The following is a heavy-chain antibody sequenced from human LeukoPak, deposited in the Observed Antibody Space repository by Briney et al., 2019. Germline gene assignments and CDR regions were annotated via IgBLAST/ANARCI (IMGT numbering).Heavy chain of an antibody. D-gene: IGHD1-1*01. CDR2: IKEDGSEK. CDR3: ERKGTHRATVDY. Sequence: GGSLRLSCAASGFTFSSYWMGWVRQAPGKGLEWVANIKEDGSEKYHLDSVEGRFTISRDNAKNSLYLQMNSLRAEDTAVYYCERKGTHRATVDYWGQGTLVTVSS. V-gene: IGHV3-7*01. CDR1: GFTFSSYW. J-gene: IGHJ4*02.